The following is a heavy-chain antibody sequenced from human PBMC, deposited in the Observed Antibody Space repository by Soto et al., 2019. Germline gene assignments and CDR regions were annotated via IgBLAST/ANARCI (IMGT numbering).Heavy chain of an antibody. D-gene: IGHD6-19*01. CDR3: VKEGYMRSDWYGQFDY. J-gene: IGHJ4*02. V-gene: IGHV3-64D*06. CDR2: ISSYGADT. CDR1: GFTFNSYA. Sequence: GGSLRLSCSASGFTFNSYAMHWVRQAPGKGLEFVSAISSYGADTYYADSVKGRFAISRDNSKNTLYLQMSSLRAEDTALYYCVKEGYMRSDWYGQFDYWGQGALVTVS.